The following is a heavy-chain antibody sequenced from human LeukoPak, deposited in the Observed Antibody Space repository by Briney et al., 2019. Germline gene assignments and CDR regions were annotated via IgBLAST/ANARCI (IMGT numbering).Heavy chain of an antibody. D-gene: IGHD3-22*01. CDR3: ARVRSSYYYDSPDAFDI. CDR2: IWYDGSNK. Sequence: GGSLRLSCAASGFTFSSCGMHWVRQAPGKGLEWVAVIWYDGSNKYYADSVKGRFTISRDNSKNTLYLQMNSLRAEDTAVYYCARVRSSYYYDSPDAFDIWGQGTMVTVSS. J-gene: IGHJ3*02. CDR1: GFTFSSCG. V-gene: IGHV3-33*01.